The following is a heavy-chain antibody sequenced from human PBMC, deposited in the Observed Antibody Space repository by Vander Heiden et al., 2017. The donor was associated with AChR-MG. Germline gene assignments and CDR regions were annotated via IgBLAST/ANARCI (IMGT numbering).Heavy chain of an antibody. J-gene: IGHJ4*02. CDR1: GFPFSNAW. CDR3: TTDWAMVHGRVQWGLDF. D-gene: IGHD3-10*01. Sequence: EVQLVESGGGLVKPGGSLRLSCAGSGFPFSNAWTSWVRQAPGKGLEWVGRIKCKIDGGTTAYAPPVKDRFTVSRDDSRNMLYLQMNSLKTEDTAVYYCTTDWAMVHGRVQWGLDFWGQGSLVTVSS. V-gene: IGHV3-15*01. CDR2: IKCKIDGGTT.